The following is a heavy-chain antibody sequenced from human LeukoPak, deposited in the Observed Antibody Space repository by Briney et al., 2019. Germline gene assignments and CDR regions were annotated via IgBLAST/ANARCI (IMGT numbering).Heavy chain of an antibody. CDR2: INTDGTVT. CDR3: ATKQWLAPPPDS. D-gene: IGHD6-19*01. V-gene: IGHV3-74*01. CDR1: GFAFSKYW. J-gene: IGHJ4*02. Sequence: GRSLRLSCAASGFAFSKYWMLCVRHAPGEGLESVSRINTDGTVTTYAHSVKGRFTVSRDNADNTMFLQMNSMRDEDTAVYYCATKQWLAPPPDSWGQGTPVTVSS.